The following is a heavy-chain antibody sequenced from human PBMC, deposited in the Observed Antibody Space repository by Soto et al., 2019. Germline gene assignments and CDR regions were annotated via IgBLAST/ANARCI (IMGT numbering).Heavy chain of an antibody. Sequence: PGGSLRLSCAASGFTFSSYWMSWVRQAPGKGREWVANIKQDGSEKYYVDSVKGRFTISTDNAKNSLYLQMNSLRAEDTGVYYCARDLLGIARAYWGQGTLVTVSS. D-gene: IGHD6-13*01. CDR2: IKQDGSEK. V-gene: IGHV3-7*01. J-gene: IGHJ4*02. CDR1: GFTFSSYW. CDR3: ARDLLGIARAY.